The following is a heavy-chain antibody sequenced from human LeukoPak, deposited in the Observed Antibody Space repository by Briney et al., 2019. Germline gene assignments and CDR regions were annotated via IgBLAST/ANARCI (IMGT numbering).Heavy chain of an antibody. D-gene: IGHD1-26*01. CDR3: ARDASQKSGSYHDY. J-gene: IGHJ4*02. V-gene: IGHV3-21*01. CDR2: ISSSSSCI. CDR1: GFTFSSYS. Sequence: GGSLRLSCAASGFTFSSYSMNWVRQAPGKGLEWVSSISSSSSCIYYADSVKGRFTISRDNAKNSLYLQMNSLRAEDTAVYYCARDASQKSGSYHDYWGQGTLVTVSS.